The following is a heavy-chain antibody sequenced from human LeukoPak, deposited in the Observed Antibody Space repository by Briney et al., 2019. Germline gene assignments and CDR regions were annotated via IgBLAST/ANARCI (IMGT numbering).Heavy chain of an antibody. CDR1: GFTFSSYA. J-gene: IGHJ3*02. CDR2: ISGSGGST. D-gene: IGHD1-26*01. Sequence: GGSLRLSCAASGFTFSSYAMSWVRQAPGKGLEWVSAISGSGGSTYYADSVKGRFTISRDNSKNTLYLQMNSLRAGDTAVYYCARGQPYLGATFDAFDIWGQGTMVTVSS. CDR3: ARGQPYLGATFDAFDI. V-gene: IGHV3-23*01.